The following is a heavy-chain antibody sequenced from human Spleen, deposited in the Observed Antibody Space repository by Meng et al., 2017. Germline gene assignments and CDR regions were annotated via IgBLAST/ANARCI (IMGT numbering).Heavy chain of an antibody. CDR3: AKANTYADS. CDR1: GFSFSLYD. CDR2: VSYDSTKK. V-gene: IGHV3-30*18. D-gene: IGHD5-18*01. Sequence: VQLVESGGGLVKPGGFLGLSCSASGFSFSLYDMHWVRQAPGKGLEWLALVSYDSTKKYYSDSVRGRFTISRDNSKNTLYLQMNSLRAEDTAVYYCAKANTYADSWGQGTLVTVSS. J-gene: IGHJ5*01.